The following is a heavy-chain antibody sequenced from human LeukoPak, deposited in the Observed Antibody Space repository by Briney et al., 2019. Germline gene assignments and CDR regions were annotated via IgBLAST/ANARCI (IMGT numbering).Heavy chain of an antibody. CDR1: GGSISSYY. CDR3: ASSSIAVAYLDY. J-gene: IGHJ4*02. Sequence: SETLSHTCTVSGGSISSYYWSWIRQPAGKGLEWIGRIYTSGSTNYNPSLKSRVTMSVDTSKNQFSLKLSSVTAADTAVYYCASSSIAVAYLDYWGQGTLVTVSS. CDR2: IYTSGST. D-gene: IGHD6-19*01. V-gene: IGHV4-4*07.